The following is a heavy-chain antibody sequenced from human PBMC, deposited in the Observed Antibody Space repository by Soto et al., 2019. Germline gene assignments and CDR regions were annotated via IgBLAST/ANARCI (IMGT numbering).Heavy chain of an antibody. CDR3: ARRHGDPSSAAGFDY. CDR2: IGTYSGRS. D-gene: IGHD2-15*01. V-gene: IGHV1-18*01. CDR1: GYTFTCYS. Sequence: XSVKVSFQASGYTFTCYSIRWVRQAPGQGLEWIGWIGTYSGRSDSAQKVRGRLTMTTDTSTTTAYMDLRSLRFDDTAVYYCARRHGDPSSAAGFDYWGQGPLVTVSS. J-gene: IGHJ4*02.